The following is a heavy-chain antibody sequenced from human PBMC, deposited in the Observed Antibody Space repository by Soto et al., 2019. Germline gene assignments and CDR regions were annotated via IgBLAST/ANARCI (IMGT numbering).Heavy chain of an antibody. V-gene: IGHV1-69*01. D-gene: IGHD3-10*01. CDR3: ARDRAPGGSGSFPWSHYGMDV. Sequence: QVQLVQSGAEVKKPGSSVKVSCKASGGTFSSYAISWVRQAPGQGLEWMGGIIPIFGTANYAQKFQGRVTITADESTSTAYMERSSLRSEDTAVYYCARDRAPGGSGSFPWSHYGMDVWGQGTTVTVSS. CDR1: GGTFSSYA. J-gene: IGHJ6*02. CDR2: IIPIFGTA.